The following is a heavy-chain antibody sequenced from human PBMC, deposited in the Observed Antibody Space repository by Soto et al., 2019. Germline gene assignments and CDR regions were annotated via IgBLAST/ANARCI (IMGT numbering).Heavy chain of an antibody. CDR1: GYTFTGSS. CDR2: INPNSGDT. Sequence: QVQLVQSGAEVKKPGASVNVSCEASGYTFTGSSIHWVRQAPGQGLEWMGYINPNSGDTIFAQKFQGRVTMTRDTSIRTAYMELSRVASDDTDVYYCARDLTGDPNYWGQGTLVTVSS. V-gene: IGHV1-2*02. J-gene: IGHJ4*02. D-gene: IGHD7-27*01. CDR3: ARDLTGDPNY.